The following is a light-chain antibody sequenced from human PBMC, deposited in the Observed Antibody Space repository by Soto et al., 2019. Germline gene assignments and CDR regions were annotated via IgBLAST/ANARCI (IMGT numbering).Light chain of an antibody. CDR2: GAS. CDR1: QSVSSN. J-gene: IGKJ2*01. CDR3: QQYNNWPPYT. V-gene: IGKV3D-15*01. Sequence: EIVMTQSPATLSVSPGERATLSCRASQSVSSNLAWYQQKPGQAPRLLIYGASIRATGIPARFSGSGSGTEFTLTISSLQSEDFAVYYCQQYNNWPPYTFGQGTKLE.